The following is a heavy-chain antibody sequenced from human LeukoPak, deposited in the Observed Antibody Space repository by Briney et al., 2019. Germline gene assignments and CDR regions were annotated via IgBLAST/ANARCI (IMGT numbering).Heavy chain of an antibody. V-gene: IGHV3-74*01. D-gene: IGHD1-26*01. CDR2: INTDGSST. CDR3: ARAPSGYFDY. Sequence: GGSLRLSCAASGFTFSTYWMHWVRQGPGKGLVWVSRINTDGSSTSYADSVKGRFTISRDNAENTLYMQMNSLRAEDTAVYYCARAPSGYFDYWGQGTLVTVSS. CDR1: GFTFSTYW. J-gene: IGHJ4*02.